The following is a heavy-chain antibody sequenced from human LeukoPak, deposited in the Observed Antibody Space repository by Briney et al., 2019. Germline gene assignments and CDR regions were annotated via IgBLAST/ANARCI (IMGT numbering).Heavy chain of an antibody. D-gene: IGHD3-22*01. CDR3: ASEYYWDCSVKGCYFDY. CDR2: INHSGST. J-gene: IGHJ4*02. Sequence: KPSETLSLTCAVYGGSFSGYYWSWLRQPPGKGLEWIGEINHSGSTNYNPSLKSRVTISVDASKNQFSLKRSSVPAAHTAVFYCASEYYWDCSVKGCYFDYWGQGNLVTVSS. CDR1: GGSFSGYY. V-gene: IGHV4-34*01.